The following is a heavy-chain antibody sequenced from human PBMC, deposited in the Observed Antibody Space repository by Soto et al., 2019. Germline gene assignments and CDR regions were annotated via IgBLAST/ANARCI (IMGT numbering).Heavy chain of an antibody. Sequence: EVQLVESGGGLIQPGGSLRLSCAASGFTVSSNYMSWVRQAPGQGLEWVSVIYSGGSTYYADSVKGRFTISRDNSKNTLYLQMNSLRAEDTAVYYCARAQLERRWVDYYYGMDVWGQGTTVTVSS. CDR3: ARAQLERRWVDYYYGMDV. D-gene: IGHD1-1*01. CDR2: IYSGGST. V-gene: IGHV3-53*01. J-gene: IGHJ6*02. CDR1: GFTVSSNY.